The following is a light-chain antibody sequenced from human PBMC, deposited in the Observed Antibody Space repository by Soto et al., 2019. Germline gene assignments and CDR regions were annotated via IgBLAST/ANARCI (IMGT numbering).Light chain of an antibody. Sequence: QSVLTQPPSASGTPGQRVTISCSGSSSNIGSNYVYWYQQLPGTAPKLLIYRNNQRPSGVPDRFSGSKSGTSAHLAISGLRSEDEADYYCAAWDDSLSGYVFGTGTKLTVL. CDR3: AAWDDSLSGYV. V-gene: IGLV1-47*01. CDR1: SSNIGSNY. J-gene: IGLJ1*01. CDR2: RNN.